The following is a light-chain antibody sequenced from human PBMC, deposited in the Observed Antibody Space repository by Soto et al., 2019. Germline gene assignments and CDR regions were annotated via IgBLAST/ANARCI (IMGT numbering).Light chain of an antibody. CDR2: AAS. CDR3: QQSYSSPGT. J-gene: IGKJ1*01. Sequence: IQMTQSPSSLSASVGERVTITCRASQSIDKYLNWYQHKPGKAPYLLIYAASHLRSGVPTRFSGSGTGTSFTLTISSLQYEDLATYYCQQSYSSPGTFGRGTKVELK. V-gene: IGKV1-39*01. CDR1: QSIDKY.